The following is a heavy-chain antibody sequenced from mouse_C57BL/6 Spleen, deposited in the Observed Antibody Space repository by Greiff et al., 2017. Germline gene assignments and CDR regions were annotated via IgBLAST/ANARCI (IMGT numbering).Heavy chain of an antibody. CDR1: GYAFSSSW. CDR3: AGYGNSYAMDY. Sequence: VQLQQSGPELVKPGASVKISCKASGYAFSSSWMNWVKQRPGKGLEWIGRIYPGDGDTNYNGKFKGKATLTADKSSRTAYMQLSSLTSEDSAVYFCAGYGNSYAMDYWGQGTSVTVSS. J-gene: IGHJ4*01. CDR2: IYPGDGDT. V-gene: IGHV1-82*01. D-gene: IGHD2-10*02.